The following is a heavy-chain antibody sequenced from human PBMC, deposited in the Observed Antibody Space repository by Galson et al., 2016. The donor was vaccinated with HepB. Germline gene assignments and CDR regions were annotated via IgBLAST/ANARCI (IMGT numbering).Heavy chain of an antibody. V-gene: IGHV3-73*01. D-gene: IGHD4-23*01. CDR2: VRRKAKSYAT. J-gene: IGHJ4*02. CDR3: TRHGTGGAYDDFDY. CDR1: GFTFSDSD. Sequence: SLRLSCAASGFTFSDSDMYWVRQASGKGPEWVGRVRRKAKSYATAYAASVTGRFIISRDDSKNTVYLQMNSLKTEDTAVYYCTRHGTGGAYDDFDYWGQGTLVTVSS.